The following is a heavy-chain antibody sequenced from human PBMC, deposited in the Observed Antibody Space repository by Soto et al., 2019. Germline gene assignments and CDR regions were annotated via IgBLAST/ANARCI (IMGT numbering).Heavy chain of an antibody. Sequence: QVQLVESGGGVVQPGRSLRLSCAASGFTFSSYGMHWVRQAPGKGLEWVAVISYDGSNKYYADSVKGRFTVSRDKSKNTLYLQVNSLRAEDTAVYYCAKDKVPGVVTAPFDYWGQGTLVTGSS. CDR3: AKDKVPGVVTAPFDY. J-gene: IGHJ4*02. CDR2: ISYDGSNK. CDR1: GFTFSSYG. D-gene: IGHD2-21*02. V-gene: IGHV3-30*18.